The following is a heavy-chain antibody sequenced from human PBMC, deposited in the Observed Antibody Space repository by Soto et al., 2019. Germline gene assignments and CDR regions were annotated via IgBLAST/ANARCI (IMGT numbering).Heavy chain of an antibody. J-gene: IGHJ5*02. V-gene: IGHV3-21*01. D-gene: IGHD4-17*01. Sequence: EVQLVESGGGLVKPGGSLRLSCAASGFTFSSYSMNWVRQAPGKGLEWVSSISSSSSYIYYADSVKGRFTISRDNAKNSLYRQMNSLRAEDTAVYYCARDLYGDYEGWFDPWGQGTLVTVSS. CDR2: ISSSSSYI. CDR3: ARDLYGDYEGWFDP. CDR1: GFTFSSYS.